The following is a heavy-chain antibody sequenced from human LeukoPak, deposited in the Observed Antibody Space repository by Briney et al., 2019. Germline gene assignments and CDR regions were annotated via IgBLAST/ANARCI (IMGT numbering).Heavy chain of an antibody. CDR2: ISNSGST. CDR3: GRDALVGYFSYYYIDV. D-gene: IGHD2-15*01. Sequence: SETLSLTCSVSGGSITSHYWTWIRQSPLKGLEWIGDISNSGSTKYNPSLKSRVTISIDTSKSQFSLRLTSVTAADTAVYYCGRDALVGYFSYYYIDVWGKGTTVTVSS. J-gene: IGHJ6*03. CDR1: GGSITSHY. V-gene: IGHV4-59*11.